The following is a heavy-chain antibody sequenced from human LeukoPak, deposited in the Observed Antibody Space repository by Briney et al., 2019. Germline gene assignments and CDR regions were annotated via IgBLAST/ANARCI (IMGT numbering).Heavy chain of an antibody. D-gene: IGHD2-2*01. J-gene: IGHJ4*02. CDR1: GFTFSSYA. Sequence: PGGSLRLSCAASGFTFSSYAMSWVRQAPGKGLEWVSAISGSGGSTYYADSVKGRFTISRDNSKNTLYLQMNSLRAEDTAVYYCAKDPGYCSSTSCFLAPFDYWGQGTLVTVSS. CDR3: AKDPGYCSSTSCFLAPFDY. V-gene: IGHV3-23*01. CDR2: ISGSGGST.